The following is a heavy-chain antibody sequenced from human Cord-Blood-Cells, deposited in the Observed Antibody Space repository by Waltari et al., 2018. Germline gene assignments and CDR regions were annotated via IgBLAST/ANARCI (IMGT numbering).Heavy chain of an antibody. CDR3: ARLDSSSWSHFDY. Sequence: EVQRVVAGGGLIQPGGDLRLSCPHCVVTVRINFISRVTQAPGKGLEWVSVIYSGGSTYYAASVKGRFTISRDNSKNTLYLQMNSLRAEDTAVYYCARLDSSSWSHFDYWGQGTLVTVSS. D-gene: IGHD6-13*01. CDR1: VVTVRINF. V-gene: IGHV3-53*01. J-gene: IGHJ4*02. CDR2: IYSGGST.